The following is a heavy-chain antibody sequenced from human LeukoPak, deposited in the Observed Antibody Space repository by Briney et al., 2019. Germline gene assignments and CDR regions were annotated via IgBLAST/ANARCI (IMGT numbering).Heavy chain of an antibody. Sequence: GSLRLSCAASGFTFSSYEMNWVRQAPGKGLEWVSYISSGSTIYGADSVKGRFTISRDNAKNSLYLQMNGLRAEDTAVYYCARESIAVAGAPFDYWGQGTLVTVSS. D-gene: IGHD6-19*01. CDR2: ISSGSTI. CDR1: GFTFSSYE. V-gene: IGHV3-48*03. CDR3: ARESIAVAGAPFDY. J-gene: IGHJ4*02.